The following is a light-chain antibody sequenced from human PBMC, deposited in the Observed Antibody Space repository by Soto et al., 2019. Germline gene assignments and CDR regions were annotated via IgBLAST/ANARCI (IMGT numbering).Light chain of an antibody. J-gene: IGLJ3*02. CDR1: SSNTGAGYD. V-gene: IGLV1-40*01. CDR3: QSYDSSLTVWV. CDR2: ANT. Sequence: QSVLTQPPSVPGAPGQRVTISCTGSSSNTGAGYDVHWYQQLPGTVPKLLIYANTNRPSGVPDRFSGSKSGTSASLAITGLQAEDEADFYCQSYDSSLTVWVFGGGTKLTVL.